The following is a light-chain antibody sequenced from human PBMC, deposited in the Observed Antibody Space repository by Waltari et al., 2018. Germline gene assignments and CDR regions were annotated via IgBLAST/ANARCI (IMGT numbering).Light chain of an antibody. Sequence: DVVMTQSPLSLPVTLGQPASISCRSSQSLVHSDGNTYLNWFQQRPGQSPRRLFYRVSNRDSGVPDRFSGSGSCTDFTLKSSRVEAEDVGVYYCMQGTHWPWTFGQGTKVEIK. V-gene: IGKV2-30*02. CDR1: QSLVHSDGNTY. CDR2: RVS. CDR3: MQGTHWPWT. J-gene: IGKJ1*01.